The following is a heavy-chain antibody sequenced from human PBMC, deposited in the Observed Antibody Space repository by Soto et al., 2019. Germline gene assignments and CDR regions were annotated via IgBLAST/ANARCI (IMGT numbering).Heavy chain of an antibody. CDR2: IKTDGSIT. J-gene: IGHJ4*02. V-gene: IGHV3-74*01. D-gene: IGHD1-7*01. Sequence: PGGSLRLSCSVFGFTFSSYAMHWVRQAPGKGLVWVSRIKTDGSITSYADSVKGRFTVSRDNARDMLYLQMNSLRAEDTAVYYCAKDMNSVPEYWGQGTLVTVSS. CDR1: GFTFSSYA. CDR3: AKDMNSVPEY.